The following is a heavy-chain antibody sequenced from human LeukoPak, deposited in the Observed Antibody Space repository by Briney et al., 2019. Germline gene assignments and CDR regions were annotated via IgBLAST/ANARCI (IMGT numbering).Heavy chain of an antibody. D-gene: IGHD1-26*01. Sequence: SETLSLTCTVSGGSISSSSYYWGWIRQPPGKGLEWIGSIYYSGSTYYNPSLKSRVTISVDRSKNQFSLKLSSVTAADTAVYYCARGLVGATASYYFDYWGQGTLVTVSS. CDR1: GGSISSSSYY. CDR3: ARGLVGATASYYFDY. CDR2: IYYSGST. J-gene: IGHJ4*02. V-gene: IGHV4-39*07.